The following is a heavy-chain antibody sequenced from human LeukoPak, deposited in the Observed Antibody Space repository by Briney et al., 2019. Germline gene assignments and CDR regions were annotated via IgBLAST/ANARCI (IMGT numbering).Heavy chain of an antibody. CDR2: IRYDGSNK. CDR3: AKDQMATISGSDY. D-gene: IGHD5-24*01. J-gene: IGHJ4*02. CDR1: GFTFGSYG. V-gene: IGHV3-30*02. Sequence: GGSLRLSCAASGFTFGSYGMHWVRQAPGKGLEWVAFIRYDGSNKYYADSVKGRFTISRDNSKNTLYLQMNSLRAEDTAVYYCAKDQMATISGSDYWGQGTLVTVSS.